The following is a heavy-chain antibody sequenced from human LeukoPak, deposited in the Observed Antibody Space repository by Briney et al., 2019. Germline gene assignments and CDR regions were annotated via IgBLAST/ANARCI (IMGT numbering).Heavy chain of an antibody. CDR1: GGSISSYY. J-gene: IGHJ4*02. Sequence: PSETLSLTCTVSGGSISSYYWSWIRQPPGKGLEWIGYIYYSGSTNYNPSLKSRVTISVDTSKNQFSLKLTSVTAADTAVYYCARVSNSEFCSGGYCYSGVDSWGQGTLVTVSS. CDR3: ARVSNSEFCSGGYCYSGVDS. CDR2: IYYSGST. D-gene: IGHD2-15*01. V-gene: IGHV4-59*12.